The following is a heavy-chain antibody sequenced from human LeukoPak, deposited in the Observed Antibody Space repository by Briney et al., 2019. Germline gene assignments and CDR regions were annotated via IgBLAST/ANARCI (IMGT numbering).Heavy chain of an antibody. J-gene: IGHJ4*02. CDR2: MNPNSGNT. CDR3: AKRRGTFGGAGYYFDY. D-gene: IGHD3-16*01. CDR1: GYTFTSY. Sequence: ALVKVSCKASGYTFTSYINWVRQATGQGLEWMGWMNPNSGNTDYAQKFQGRVTMTGNTSISTVYMELTSLRSEDTAVYFCAKRRGTFGGAGYYFDYWGQGTLVTVSS. V-gene: IGHV1-8*01.